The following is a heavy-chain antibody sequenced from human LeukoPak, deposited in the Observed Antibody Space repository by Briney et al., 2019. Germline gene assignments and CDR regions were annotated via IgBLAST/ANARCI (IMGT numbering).Heavy chain of an antibody. CDR3: ARAGYSSGWYNYYFDY. CDR2: IYYSGST. Sequence: SQTLSLTCTVSGGSISSGDYYWSWIRQPPGKGLEWIGYIYYSGSTYYNPSLKSRVTISVDTSKNQFSLKLSSVAAADTAVYYCARAGYSSGWYNYYFDYWGQGTLVTVSS. D-gene: IGHD6-19*01. CDR1: GGSISSGDYY. J-gene: IGHJ4*02. V-gene: IGHV4-30-4*01.